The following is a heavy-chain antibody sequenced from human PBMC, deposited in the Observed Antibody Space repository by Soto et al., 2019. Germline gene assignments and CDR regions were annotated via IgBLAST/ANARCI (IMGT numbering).Heavy chain of an antibody. J-gene: IGHJ4*02. V-gene: IGHV3-23*01. CDR3: AKDHQPDGRWPFDH. CDR1: GFTFSTYA. Sequence: EVQLLESGGGLVQPGGSLTLSCAASGFTFSTYAMSWVRQAPGKGLEWVSGLFGSGGGISYADSVKGRFTISRDNSKNILYLHMHSLRAEDTAVYYCAKDHQPDGRWPFDHWGQGTLVTVSS. CDR2: LFGSGGGI. D-gene: IGHD2-8*01.